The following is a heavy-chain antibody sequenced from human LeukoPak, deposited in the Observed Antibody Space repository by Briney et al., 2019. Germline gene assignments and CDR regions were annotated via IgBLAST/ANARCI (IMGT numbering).Heavy chain of an antibody. V-gene: IGHV1-8*01. CDR2: MNPNSGNT. CDR1: GYTFTSYD. Sequence: GASVKVSYKASGYTFTSYDINWVRQATGQGLEWMGWMNPNSGNTGYAQKFQGRVTMTRNTSISTAYMELSSLRSEDTAVYYCARGLRGLWFGELTRYYFDYWGQGTLVTVSS. D-gene: IGHD3-10*01. J-gene: IGHJ4*02. CDR3: ARGLRGLWFGELTRYYFDY.